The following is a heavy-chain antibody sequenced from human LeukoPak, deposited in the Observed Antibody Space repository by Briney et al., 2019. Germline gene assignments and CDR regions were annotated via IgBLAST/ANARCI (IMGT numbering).Heavy chain of an antibody. CDR2: IYTSGVT. Sequence: SETLSLTCTVSGASMNSSYWSWIRQPAGKGLEWIGRIYTSGVTSYNPSLKSRVIMSIDASKNQFSLNLSSVIAADTAVYYCSRGSYNSWSWGQGTLVTVSS. CDR1: GASMNSSY. D-gene: IGHD3-10*01. J-gene: IGHJ5*02. V-gene: IGHV4-4*07. CDR3: SRGSYNSWS.